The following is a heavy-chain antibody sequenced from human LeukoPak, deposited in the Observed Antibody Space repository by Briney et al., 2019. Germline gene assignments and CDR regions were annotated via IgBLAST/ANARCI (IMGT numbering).Heavy chain of an antibody. CDR2: INHSGST. Sequence: SETLSLTCAVDGGSFSGYYWSWIRQPPGKGLEWIGEINHSGSTNYNPSLKSRVTISVDTSKNQFSLKLSSVTAADTAVYYCARDRWFGELLNRDWGQGTLVTVSS. CDR3: ARDRWFGELLNRD. V-gene: IGHV4-34*01. D-gene: IGHD3-10*01. J-gene: IGHJ4*02. CDR1: GGSFSGYY.